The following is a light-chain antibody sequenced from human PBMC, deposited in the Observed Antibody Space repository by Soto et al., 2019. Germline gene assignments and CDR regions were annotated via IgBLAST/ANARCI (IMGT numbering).Light chain of an antibody. V-gene: IGKV3-15*01. CDR3: QQYNNWPYT. J-gene: IGKJ2*01. CDR1: QSISSN. Sequence: EIVMTQSPATLCVSPGERAALSCRASQSISSNLAWYQHKPGQAPRLLIYGASTRATGFPARFSGSGSGTEFTLTISSLQSEDFAVYYCQQYNNWPYTFGQGAKVDI. CDR2: GAS.